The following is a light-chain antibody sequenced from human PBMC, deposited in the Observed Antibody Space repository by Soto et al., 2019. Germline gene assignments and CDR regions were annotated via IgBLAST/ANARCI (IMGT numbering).Light chain of an antibody. Sequence: EIVMTQSPATLSVSPGERAAVSCRASQSVRSNFAWYQQKPGQAPRLLVYDASTRATGIPARFSGSGSGTEFTLTISSLQSEDFAVYYCQQYNNWPYTFGQGTKLEIK. J-gene: IGKJ2*01. CDR2: DAS. CDR1: QSVRSN. V-gene: IGKV3-15*01. CDR3: QQYNNWPYT.